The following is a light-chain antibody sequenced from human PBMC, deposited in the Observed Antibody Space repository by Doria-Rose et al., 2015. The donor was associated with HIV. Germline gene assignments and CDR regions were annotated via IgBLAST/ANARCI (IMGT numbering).Light chain of an antibody. V-gene: IGKV1-39*01. J-gene: IGKJ3*01. Sequence: DIRLTQSPSSLSAPLRDRVTITCRASQSISTYLNWYQQKPGKAPKLLIYAASSLQSGVPSRFSGSGSGTDFTFTISSLQPEDFATYYCQQSYSAPFTFGPGTKVDVK. CDR2: AAS. CDR3: QQSYSAPFT. CDR1: QSISTY.